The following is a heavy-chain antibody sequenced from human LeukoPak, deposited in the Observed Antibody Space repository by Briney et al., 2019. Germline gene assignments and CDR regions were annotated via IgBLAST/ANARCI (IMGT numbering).Heavy chain of an antibody. D-gene: IGHD6-13*01. Sequence: PGGSLRLSCAASGFTFSSYSMNWVRQAPGKGLEWVSSISSSSSYIDYADSVKGRFTISRDNAKNSLYLQMNSLRAEDTAVYYCARGSSFLLWFDPWGQGTLVTVSS. J-gene: IGHJ5*02. CDR1: GFTFSSYS. CDR3: ARGSSFLLWFDP. CDR2: ISSSSSYI. V-gene: IGHV3-21*01.